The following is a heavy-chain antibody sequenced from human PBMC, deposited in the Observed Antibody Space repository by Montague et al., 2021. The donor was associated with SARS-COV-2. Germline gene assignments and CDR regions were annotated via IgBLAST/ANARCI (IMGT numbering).Heavy chain of an antibody. CDR2: IYYSGST. V-gene: IGHV4-39*01. J-gene: IGHJ3*02. D-gene: IGHD2-15*01. CDR3: ARWKLYCSGGSCYSNRFDI. CDR1: GGSISSSSHY. Sequence: SETLSLTCTVSGGSISSSSHYWGWIRQPPGKGLEWIGSIYYSGSTYYNPSLKSRVTISVDTSKNQFSLKLSSVTAADTAVYYCARWKLYCSGGSCYSNRFDIWGQGTMVTVSS.